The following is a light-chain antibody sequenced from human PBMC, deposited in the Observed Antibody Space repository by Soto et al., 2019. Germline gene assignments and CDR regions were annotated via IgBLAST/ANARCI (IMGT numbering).Light chain of an antibody. CDR2: TNY. CDR1: SSNIGSNS. J-gene: IGLJ1*01. Sequence: QSVLTQPPSASGTPGQRVPVSCSGSSSNIGSNSVNWYQQLPGTAPKLLIYTNYQRPSGVPDRFSGSKSGTSASLAISGLQTADEADYYCAVLDDKLNGDVVGTGTKVTV. V-gene: IGLV1-44*01. CDR3: AVLDDKLNGDV.